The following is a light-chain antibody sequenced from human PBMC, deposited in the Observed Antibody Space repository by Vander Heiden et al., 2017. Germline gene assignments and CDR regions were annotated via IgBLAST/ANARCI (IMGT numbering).Light chain of an antibody. V-gene: IGKV1-5*03. CDR2: KAS. Sequence: DIQMTQSPSTLSASVGDRVTLTCRASQSISSWLAWYQQKPGKAPKLLIYKASSLESGVPSRFSGSGSGTEFTLTISSLQADDFATYYCQQYNTNSRTFGQGTKVEIK. CDR3: QQYNTNSRT. CDR1: QSISSW. J-gene: IGKJ1*01.